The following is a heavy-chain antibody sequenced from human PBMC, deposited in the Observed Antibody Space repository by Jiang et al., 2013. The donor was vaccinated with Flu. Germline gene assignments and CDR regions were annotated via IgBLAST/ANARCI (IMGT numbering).Heavy chain of an antibody. CDR2: IYYSGST. CDR1: GDSISTYY. CDR3: ARAGSSGEHLIYLHY. V-gene: IGHV4-59*01. D-gene: IGHD6-19*01. J-gene: IGHJ4*02. Sequence: GSGLVKPSETLSLTCSVSGDSISTYYWSWIRQPPGKGLEWIGYIYYSGSTNYNPSLKSRVTISVDTSKNQFSLKLTSVTAADTAIYYCARAGSSGEHLIYLHYWGQGTLLTVSS.